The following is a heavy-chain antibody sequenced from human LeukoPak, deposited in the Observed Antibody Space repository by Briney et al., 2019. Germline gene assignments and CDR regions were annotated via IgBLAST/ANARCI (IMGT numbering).Heavy chain of an antibody. V-gene: IGHV4-39*07. Sequence: SETLSLTCTVSGGSISTSNYYWGWIRQPPGKGLEWIGNIFYSGSTYYSPSLKSRVTISVDTSKNQFSLKLSSVTAADTAVYYCASLKYYFDYWGQGTLVTVSS. CDR2: IFYSGST. CDR1: GGSISTSNYY. J-gene: IGHJ4*02. CDR3: ASLKYYFDY.